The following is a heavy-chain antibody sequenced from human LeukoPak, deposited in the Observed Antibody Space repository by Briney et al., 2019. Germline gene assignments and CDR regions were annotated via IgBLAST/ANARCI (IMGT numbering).Heavy chain of an antibody. Sequence: GGSLRLSCAASGFTFSSYGMHWVRQAPGKGLEWVAVISYDGSNKYCADSVKGRFTISRDNSKNTLYLQMNSLRAEDTAVYYCAKGYQLLGYWGQGTLVTVSS. CDR2: ISYDGSNK. J-gene: IGHJ4*02. CDR1: GFTFSSYG. CDR3: AKGYQLLGY. D-gene: IGHD2-2*01. V-gene: IGHV3-30*18.